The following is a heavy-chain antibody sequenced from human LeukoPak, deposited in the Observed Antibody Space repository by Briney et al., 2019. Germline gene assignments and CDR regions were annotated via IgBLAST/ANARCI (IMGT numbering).Heavy chain of an antibody. CDR2: IWYDGSNK. CDR1: GFTFSNYG. CDR3: ARGDYYDSSGYSQYFQH. V-gene: IGHV3-33*01. Sequence: GRSLRLSCAASGFTFSNYGMHWVRQAPGKGLEWVAVIWYDGSNKYYADSVKGRFTISRDNSKNTLYLQMNSMRAEDTAVYYCARGDYYDSSGYSQYFQHWGQGTLVTVSS. D-gene: IGHD3-22*01. J-gene: IGHJ1*01.